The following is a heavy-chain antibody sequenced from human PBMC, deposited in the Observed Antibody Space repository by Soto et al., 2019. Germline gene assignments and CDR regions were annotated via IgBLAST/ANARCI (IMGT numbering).Heavy chain of an antibody. CDR1: GGSFSGYY. V-gene: IGHV4-34*01. Sequence: QVQLQQWGAGLLKPSETLSLTCAVYGGSFSGYYWSWIRQPPGKGLEWIGEINHSGSTNYNPSLKSRVTIAVDTSKNQFSLKLSSVTAADTAVYYCARVRGDYSIRPYYFDYWGQGTLVTVSS. J-gene: IGHJ4*02. CDR2: INHSGST. CDR3: ARVRGDYSIRPYYFDY. D-gene: IGHD4-4*01.